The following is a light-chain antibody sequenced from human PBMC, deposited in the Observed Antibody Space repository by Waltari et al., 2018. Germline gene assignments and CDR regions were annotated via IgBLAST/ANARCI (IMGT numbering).Light chain of an antibody. CDR1: QSLLHSNGYNY. V-gene: IGKV2-28*01. CDR3: MQALQTPRT. CDR2: LGS. J-gene: IGKJ2*01. Sequence: DIVMTQSPLSLPVRPGEQAPISCRSSQSLLHSNGYNYLDWYLQKPGLAPQLLIYLGSNRASGVPDRFSGSGSGTDFTLKISRVEAEDVGVYYCMQALQTPRTFGQGTKLEIK.